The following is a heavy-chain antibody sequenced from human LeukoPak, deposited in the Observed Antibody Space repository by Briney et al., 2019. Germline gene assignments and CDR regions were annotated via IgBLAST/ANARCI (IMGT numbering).Heavy chain of an antibody. V-gene: IGHV3-21*01. CDR3: ARDVKAVVVPAALNY. D-gene: IGHD2-2*01. CDR1: GFTFSTYS. J-gene: IGHJ4*02. Sequence: GGSLRLSRAASGFTFSTYSMNWVRQAPGKGLEWVSSIRSSNSHIYYADSVKGRFTISRDNAKNSLYLQMNSLRTEDTAVYYCARDVKAVVVPAALNYWGQGTLVTVSS. CDR2: IRSSNSHI.